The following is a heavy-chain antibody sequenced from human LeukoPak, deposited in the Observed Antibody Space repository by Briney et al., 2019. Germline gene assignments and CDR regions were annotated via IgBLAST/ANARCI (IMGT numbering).Heavy chain of an antibody. V-gene: IGHV3-30*19. CDR3: ARVECSSTSCYTGFDY. J-gene: IGHJ4*02. CDR2: ISYDGSNK. CDR1: GFTFSSYG. Sequence: GGSLRLSCAASGFTFSSYGMHWVRQAPGKGLEWVAVISYDGSNKYYADSVKGRFTIYRDNSKNTLYLQMNSLRAEDTAVYYCARVECSSTSCYTGFDYWGQGTLVTVSS. D-gene: IGHD2-2*02.